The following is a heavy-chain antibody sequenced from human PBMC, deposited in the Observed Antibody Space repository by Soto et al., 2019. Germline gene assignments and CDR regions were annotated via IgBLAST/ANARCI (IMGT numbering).Heavy chain of an antibody. Sequence: RRLSCAASGFTFSSYDMHWVRQATGKGLEWVSAIGTAGDTYYPGSVKGRFTISRENAKNSLYLQMNSLRAGDTAVYYCARGRYCSSTSCYDMGDYYYGMDVWGQGTTVTVSS. CDR3: ARGRYCSSTSCYDMGDYYYGMDV. CDR2: IGTAGDT. CDR1: GFTFSSYD. D-gene: IGHD2-2*01. J-gene: IGHJ6*02. V-gene: IGHV3-13*04.